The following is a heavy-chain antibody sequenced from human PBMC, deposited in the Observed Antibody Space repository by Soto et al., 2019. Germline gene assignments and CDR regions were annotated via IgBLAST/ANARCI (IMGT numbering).Heavy chain of an antibody. CDR3: ARVPKTREMATIQLDY. Sequence: ASVKFYCKASGGTFSSYAISWVRQAPGQGLEWMGGIIPIFGTANYAQKFQGRVTITADESTSTAYMELSSLRSEDTAVYYCARVPKTREMATIQLDYWGQGTLVTVSS. CDR1: GGTFSSYA. D-gene: IGHD5-12*01. CDR2: IIPIFGTA. V-gene: IGHV1-69*13. J-gene: IGHJ4*02.